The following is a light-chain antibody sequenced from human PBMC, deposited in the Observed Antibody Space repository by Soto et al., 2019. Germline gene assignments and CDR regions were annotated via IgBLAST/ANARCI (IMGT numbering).Light chain of an antibody. CDR3: QQYNKWPPIT. J-gene: IGKJ1*01. CDR1: QSVSNN. CDR2: DTS. V-gene: IGKV3-15*01. Sequence: TQSPGSLSSSPGERATLSCRASQSVSNNYLAWYQQKPGQAPRLLIYDTSTRATGIPARFSGSGSGTEFTLTISSLQSEDFAVYYCQQYNKWPPITFGQGTKVDIK.